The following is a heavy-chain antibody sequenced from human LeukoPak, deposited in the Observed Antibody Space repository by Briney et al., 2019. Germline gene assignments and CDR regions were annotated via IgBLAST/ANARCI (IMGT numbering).Heavy chain of an antibody. Sequence: GGSLRLSCVVSGIPFSDYYMNWIRQAPGKGLEWISYISTSGSYTDYAHSVKGRFTISRDDAKSALYLQMDSLRLEDTAVYYCAAGTAADLWGQGTLVTVSS. V-gene: IGHV3-11*03. CDR3: AAGTAADL. J-gene: IGHJ5*02. CDR2: ISTSGSYT. CDR1: GIPFSDYY. D-gene: IGHD6-13*01.